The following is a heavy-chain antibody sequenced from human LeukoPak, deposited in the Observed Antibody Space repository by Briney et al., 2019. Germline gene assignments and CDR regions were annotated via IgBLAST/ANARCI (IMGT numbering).Heavy chain of an antibody. CDR2: IYYSGST. D-gene: IGHD6-19*01. Sequence: SETLSLTCTVSGGSISSYYWSWIRQPPGKGLEWIGYIYYSGSTNYNPSLKSRVTISVDTSKNQFSLELSSVTAADTAVYYCARGGGGWYYFDYWGQGTLVTVSS. V-gene: IGHV4-59*01. CDR1: GGSISSYY. CDR3: ARGGGGWYYFDY. J-gene: IGHJ4*02.